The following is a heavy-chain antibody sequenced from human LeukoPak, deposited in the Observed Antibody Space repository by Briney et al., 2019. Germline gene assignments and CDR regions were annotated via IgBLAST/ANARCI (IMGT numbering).Heavy chain of an antibody. CDR1: GGSISSNNHY. J-gene: IGHJ3*02. CDR3: ARAIPAYSSGWFCDAFDI. CDR2: IYYSGTT. Sequence: SETQSLTYTVSGGSISSNNHYWGWIRQPPGKGLEWIGSIYYSGTTFYNPSLKSRLTVSVDTSKNQFSLKLTSVTAADTAAYYCARAIPAYSSGWFCDAFDIWGQGTMVTVPS. V-gene: IGHV4-39*07. D-gene: IGHD6-19*01.